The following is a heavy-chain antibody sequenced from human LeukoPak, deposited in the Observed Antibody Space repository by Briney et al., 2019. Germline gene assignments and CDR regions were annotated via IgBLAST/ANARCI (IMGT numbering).Heavy chain of an antibody. CDR2: FDPEDGET. Sequence: ASVKVSCKVSGYTLTELSMHWVRQAPGKGLEWMGGFDPEDGETIYAQKFQGRVTMTEDTSTDTAYMELSSLRSEDTAVYYCATVRYDSSGYYIFYFDYWGQGTPVTVSS. J-gene: IGHJ4*02. D-gene: IGHD3-22*01. CDR1: GYTLTELS. V-gene: IGHV1-24*01. CDR3: ATVRYDSSGYYIFYFDY.